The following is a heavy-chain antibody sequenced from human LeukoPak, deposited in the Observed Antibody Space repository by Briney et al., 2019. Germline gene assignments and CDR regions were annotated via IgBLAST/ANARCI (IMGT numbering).Heavy chain of an antibody. CDR1: GVSISGSTYY. CDR2: IYYSGST. J-gene: IGHJ4*02. CDR3: ARNGYGSGSSY. Sequence: SETLSLTCTVSGVSISGSTYYWGWIRQPPGKGLEWIGSIYYSGSTYYNPSLKSRVTISVDASKNQFSLQLNSVTAADTAVYYCARNGYGSGSSYWGQGTLVTVSS. V-gene: IGHV4-39*07. D-gene: IGHD3-10*01.